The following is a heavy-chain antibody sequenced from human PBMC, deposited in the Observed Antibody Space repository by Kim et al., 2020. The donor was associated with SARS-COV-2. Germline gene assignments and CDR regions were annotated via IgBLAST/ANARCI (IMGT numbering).Heavy chain of an antibody. D-gene: IGHD3-16*01. CDR3: AKVVVMDDYNYYYYYGMDV. J-gene: IGHJ6*02. CDR1: GFTFDIYA. V-gene: IGHV3-23*01. Sequence: GGSLRLSCVASGFTFDIYAMTWVRQAPGKGLEWVSVISGGGVNKFYADSVRCRFTISRDNSKNTLFLQMNSLRDEETALYYCAKVVVMDDYNYYYYYGMDVWGQGTTVTVSS. CDR2: ISGGGVNK.